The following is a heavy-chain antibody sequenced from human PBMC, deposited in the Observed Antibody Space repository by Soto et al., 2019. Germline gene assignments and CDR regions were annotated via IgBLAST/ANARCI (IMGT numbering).Heavy chain of an antibody. CDR2: IIGSAGRT. CDR1: GFTFNSYA. D-gene: IGHD3-22*01. CDR3: AKDLEYYYDTSGYYKGGFDY. V-gene: IGHV3-23*01. Sequence: EVQLLESGGGLVQPGGSLRLSCAGSGFTFNSYAMSWVRQAPGKGMEWVSGIIGSAGRTYYADSVKGRFTISSDNFKNTLYLQMNSLRAEDTGVYYCAKDLEYYYDTSGYYKGGFDYWGQGTLVTVSS. J-gene: IGHJ4*02.